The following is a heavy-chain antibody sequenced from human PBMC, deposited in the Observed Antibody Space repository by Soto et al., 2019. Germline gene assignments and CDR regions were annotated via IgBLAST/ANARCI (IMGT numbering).Heavy chain of an antibody. CDR3: ARMARSTDAFDI. D-gene: IGHD2-2*01. J-gene: IGHJ3*02. V-gene: IGHV3-30*03. Sequence: GGSLRLSCAASGFTFSSYGMHWVRQAPGKGLEWVAVISYDGSNKYYADSVKGRFTISRDNSKNTLYLQMNSLRAEDTAVYYCARMARSTDAFDIWGQGTMVTVSS. CDR2: ISYDGSNK. CDR1: GFTFSSYG.